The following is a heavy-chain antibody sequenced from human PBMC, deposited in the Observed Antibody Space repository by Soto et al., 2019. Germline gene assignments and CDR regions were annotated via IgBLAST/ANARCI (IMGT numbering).Heavy chain of an antibody. D-gene: IGHD4-17*01. J-gene: IGHJ4*02. CDR3: ARVRPDYGDYGYDY. CDR1: GFTFSDHY. Sequence: EVQLVESGGGLVQPGGSLRLTCAASGFTFSDHYMDWVRQAPGKGLEWVGRTRNKANSYTTEYAASVKGRFTISRDDSKNSLYLQMNSLKTEYTAVYYCARVRPDYGDYGYDYWGQGTLVTVSS. V-gene: IGHV3-72*01. CDR2: TRNKANSYTT.